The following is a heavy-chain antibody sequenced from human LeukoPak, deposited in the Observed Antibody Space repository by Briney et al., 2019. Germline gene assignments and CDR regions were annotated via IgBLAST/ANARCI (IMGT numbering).Heavy chain of an antibody. D-gene: IGHD2-21*02. CDR1: GFAFSSFA. Sequence: GGSLRLSCAASGFAFSSFAMSWVRQTPGKGLEWVFSVSSSGRNTYYADSVKGRFTISRDNSENTLYLQVSSLRAEDTAMYYCAKRDRPCSGDCSAPYYFDYWGQGTLVTVSS. CDR2: VSSSGRNT. V-gene: IGHV3-23*01. CDR3: AKRDRPCSGDCSAPYYFDY. J-gene: IGHJ4*02.